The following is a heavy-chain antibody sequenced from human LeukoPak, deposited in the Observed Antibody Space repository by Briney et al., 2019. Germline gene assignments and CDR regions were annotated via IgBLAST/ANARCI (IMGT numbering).Heavy chain of an antibody. J-gene: IGHJ4*02. Sequence: PSETLSLTCAVYGGSFSGYYWSWIRLPPGKGLEWIGEINHSGSTNYNPSLKSRVTISVDTSKNQFSLKLSSVTAADTAVYYCAGFSTVTTFDYWGQGTLVTVSS. CDR3: AGFSTVTTFDY. CDR1: GGSFSGYY. CDR2: INHSGST. D-gene: IGHD4-17*01. V-gene: IGHV4-34*01.